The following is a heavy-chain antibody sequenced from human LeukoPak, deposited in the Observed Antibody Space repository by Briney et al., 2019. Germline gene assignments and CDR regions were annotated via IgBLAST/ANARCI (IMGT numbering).Heavy chain of an antibody. CDR3: ARDVEAAAAPSFDY. V-gene: IGHV3-30*02. CDR2: IGYDGSSK. D-gene: IGHD6-13*01. CDR1: GFTFISYG. J-gene: IGHJ4*02. Sequence: PGGSLRLSCAASGFTFISYGMHWVRQAPGKGLEWVAFIGYDGSSKYYADPVKGRFTISRDSSKNTLYLQMNSLRAEDTAVYYCARDVEAAAAPSFDYWGQGTLVTVSS.